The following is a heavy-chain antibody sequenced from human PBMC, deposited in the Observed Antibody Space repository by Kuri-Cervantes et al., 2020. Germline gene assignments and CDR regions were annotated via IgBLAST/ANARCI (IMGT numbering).Heavy chain of an antibody. CDR3: ARPIYYGSGSYAF. D-gene: IGHD3-10*01. J-gene: IGHJ4*02. CDR2: IYTSGST. V-gene: IGHV4-4*07. CDR1: GGSISSYY. Sequence: GSLRLSCTVSGGSISSYYWSWIRQPAGKGLEWIGRIYTSGSTNYNPSLKSRVTISVDTSKNQFSLNLSSVTAADTAVYYCARPIYYGSGSYAFWSQGTLVTVSS.